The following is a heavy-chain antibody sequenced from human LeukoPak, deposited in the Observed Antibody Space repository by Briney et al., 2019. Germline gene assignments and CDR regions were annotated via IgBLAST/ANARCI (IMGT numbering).Heavy chain of an antibody. V-gene: IGHV1-8*03. Sequence: VASVKVSCKASGGTFSSYAISWVRQAPGQGLEWMGWMNPNSGNTGYAQKFQGRVTITRNTSISTAYMELSSLRSEDTAVYYCARVGTVAGGSNWFDPWGQGTLVTVSS. CDR1: GGTFSSYA. CDR3: ARVGTVAGGSNWFDP. J-gene: IGHJ5*02. D-gene: IGHD6-19*01. CDR2: MNPNSGNT.